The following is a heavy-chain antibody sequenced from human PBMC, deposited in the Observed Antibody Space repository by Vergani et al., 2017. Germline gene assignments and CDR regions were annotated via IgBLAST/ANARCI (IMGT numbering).Heavy chain of an antibody. Sequence: QEQLLQSGGGVVQPGGSLRLSCIGSGYTFGHFDMHWVRQAPGKGLAWVAFIRYDGSNPQYIDSVKGRFNISRENSKDTLFLQMNGLRPEDTGKYFCTNKGGSLYYEDVDVWGQGTTITVSS. CDR1: GYTFGHFD. V-gene: IGHV3-30*02. J-gene: IGHJ6*02. CDR3: TNKGGSLYYEDVDV. D-gene: IGHD3-22*01. CDR2: IRYDGSNP.